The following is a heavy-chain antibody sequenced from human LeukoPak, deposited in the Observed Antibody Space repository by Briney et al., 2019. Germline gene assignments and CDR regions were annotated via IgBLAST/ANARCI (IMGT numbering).Heavy chain of an antibody. J-gene: IGHJ6*03. CDR3: AAGQVYCSSTSCYKGYYYYYMDV. Sequence: ASVKVSCKASGFTFTSSAMQWVRQARGQRLEWIGWIVVGSGNTNYAQKFQERVTITRDTYTSTGHMELSSLRSEDTAVYYCAAGQVYCSSTSCYKGYYYYYMDVWGKGTTVTVSS. CDR1: GFTFTSSA. CDR2: IVVGSGNT. D-gene: IGHD2-2*02. V-gene: IGHV1-58*02.